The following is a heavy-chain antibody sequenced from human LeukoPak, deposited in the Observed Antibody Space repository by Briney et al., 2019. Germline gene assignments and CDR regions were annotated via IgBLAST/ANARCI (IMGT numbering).Heavy chain of an antibody. J-gene: IGHJ4*02. CDR2: ISSSSSYV. CDR3: AREPPGIAVAGDGGY. Sequence: GGSLRLSCAASGFTFSSYSMNWVRQAPGKGLEWVSSISSSSSYVYYADSVKGRFTISRDNAKNSLYLQMNSLRAEDTAVYYCAREPPGIAVAGDGGYWGQGTLVTVSS. CDR1: GFTFSSYS. V-gene: IGHV3-21*01. D-gene: IGHD6-19*01.